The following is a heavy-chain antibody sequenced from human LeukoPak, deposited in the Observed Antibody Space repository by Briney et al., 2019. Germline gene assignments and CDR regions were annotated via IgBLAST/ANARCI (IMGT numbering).Heavy chain of an antibody. D-gene: IGHD1-26*01. V-gene: IGHV3-21*01. CDR3: AGIGSWGHDY. CDR1: GFTFSSYS. CDR2: ITSSSSYI. Sequence: GGSLRLSCAASGFTFSSYSMNWVRKAPGKGLEWVSFITSSSSYIYYAASLKGRFTISRDNAKTSLYQQMNRQRAEDTAVYYCAGIGSWGHDYWGQGTLVTVSS. J-gene: IGHJ4*02.